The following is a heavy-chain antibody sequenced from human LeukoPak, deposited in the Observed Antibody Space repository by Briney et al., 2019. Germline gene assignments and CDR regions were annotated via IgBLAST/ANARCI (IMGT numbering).Heavy chain of an antibody. Sequence: NPSETLSLTCAVYGGSFSGYYWSWIRQPPGKGLEWIGEINHSGSTNYNPSLKSRVTISVDTSKNQFSLKLSSVTAADTAVYYCAGEMRVDYGMDVWGQGTTVTVSS. CDR2: INHSGST. CDR3: AGEMRVDYGMDV. CDR1: GGSFSGYY. J-gene: IGHJ6*02. D-gene: IGHD3-10*01. V-gene: IGHV4-34*01.